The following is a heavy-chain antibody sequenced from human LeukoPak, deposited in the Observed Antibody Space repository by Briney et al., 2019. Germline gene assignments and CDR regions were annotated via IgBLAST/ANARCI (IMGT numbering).Heavy chain of an antibody. CDR3: AGERWIEPVGYFDL. CDR2: IDPHVGST. Sequence: ASVKVSCKASGYTSISYYMHWVRQAPGQKLEWMGIIDPHVGSTSYEQKFQGRVTMTRDTSTRTVYMELSSLRSEDTAVYYCAGERWIEPVGYFDLWGRGTLVTVSS. V-gene: IGHV1-46*01. CDR1: GYTSISYY. J-gene: IGHJ2*01. D-gene: IGHD1-1*01.